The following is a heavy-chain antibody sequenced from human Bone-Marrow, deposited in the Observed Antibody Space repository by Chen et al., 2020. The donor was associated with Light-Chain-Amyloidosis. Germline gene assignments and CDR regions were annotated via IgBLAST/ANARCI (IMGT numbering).Heavy chain of an antibody. CDR1: GYTFPNYW. D-gene: IGHD2-21*01. CDR3: ARRRDGYNFDY. Sequence: SCKGSGYTFPNYWIGWVRQMPGKGLDWMGVIXPDDSDARYXXXXXXXXXXXXXKXXXXXXXXXXXXXASDTAMYYCARRRDGYNFDYWGQGTLVTVSS. CDR2: IXPDDSDA. J-gene: IGHJ4*02. V-gene: IGHV5-51*01.